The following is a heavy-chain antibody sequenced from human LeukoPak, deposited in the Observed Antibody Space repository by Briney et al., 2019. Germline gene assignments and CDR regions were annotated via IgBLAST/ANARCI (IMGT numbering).Heavy chain of an antibody. V-gene: IGHV3-21*01. D-gene: IGHD3-22*01. Sequence: GSLRLSCAASGFTFSSYSMNWVRQAPGKGLEGVSSISSSSSYIYYADSVKGRFTISRDNSKNTLYLQMNSLRAEDTAVYYCARGDHYYDSSGSTSSYYFDYWGQGTLVTVSS. CDR2: ISSSSSYI. CDR3: ARGDHYYDSSGSTSSYYFDY. CDR1: GFTFSSYS. J-gene: IGHJ4*02.